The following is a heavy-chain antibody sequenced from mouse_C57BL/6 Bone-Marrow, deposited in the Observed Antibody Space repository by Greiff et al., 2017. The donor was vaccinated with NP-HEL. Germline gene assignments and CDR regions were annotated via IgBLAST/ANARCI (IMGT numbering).Heavy chain of an antibody. D-gene: IGHD3-2*02. CDR3: ARPGPTAQANCNVGFDY. V-gene: IGHV5-17*01. J-gene: IGHJ2*01. Sequence: EVQLVESGGGLVKPGGSLKLSCAASGFTFSDYGMHWVRQAPEKGLEWVAYISSGSSTIYYADTVKGRFTISRDNAKNTLFLQMTSLRSEDTAMYYCARPGPTAQANCNVGFDYWGQGTTLTVSA. CDR1: GFTFSDYG. CDR2: ISSGSSTI.